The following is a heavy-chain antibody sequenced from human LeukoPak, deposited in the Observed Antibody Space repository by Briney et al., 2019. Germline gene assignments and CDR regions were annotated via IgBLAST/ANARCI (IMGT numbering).Heavy chain of an antibody. V-gene: IGHV4-39*07. CDR3: ARGPPSIAARRLDY. J-gene: IGHJ4*02. CDR1: GGSISSSSYY. Sequence: SETLSLTCTVSGGSISSSSYYWGWIRQPPGKGLAWIGSIYYSGSTYYNPSLKSRVTISVDTSKNQFSLKLSSVTAADTAVYYCARGPPSIAARRLDYWGQGTLVTVSS. CDR2: IYYSGST. D-gene: IGHD6-6*01.